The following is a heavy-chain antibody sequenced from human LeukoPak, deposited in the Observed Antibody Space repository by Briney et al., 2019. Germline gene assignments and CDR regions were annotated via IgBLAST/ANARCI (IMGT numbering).Heavy chain of an antibody. CDR2: IDPNSGGT. D-gene: IGHD6-13*01. J-gene: IGHJ4*02. CDR1: GYTFTSYG. CDR3: ARDVPGYSSSFDY. Sequence: ASVKVSCKASGYTFTSYGISWVRQAPGQGLEWMGWIDPNSGGTNYAQKFQGRVTMTRDTSISTAYMELSGLKSDDTAVYYCARDVPGYSSSFDYWGQGTLVTVSS. V-gene: IGHV1-2*02.